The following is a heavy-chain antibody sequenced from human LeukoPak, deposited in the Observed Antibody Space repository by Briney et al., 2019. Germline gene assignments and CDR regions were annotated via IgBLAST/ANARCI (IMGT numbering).Heavy chain of an antibody. CDR3: ARDQTTYSSSSFDY. J-gene: IGHJ4*02. CDR1: GYTFTSYG. Sequence: GASVKVSCKASGYTFTSYGISWVRQAPGQGLEWMGWISAYNGNTNYAQKLQGRVTMTRDTSTSTVYMELSSLRSEDTAVYYCARDQTTYSSSSFDYWGQGTLVTVSS. D-gene: IGHD6-13*01. CDR2: ISAYNGNT. V-gene: IGHV1-18*01.